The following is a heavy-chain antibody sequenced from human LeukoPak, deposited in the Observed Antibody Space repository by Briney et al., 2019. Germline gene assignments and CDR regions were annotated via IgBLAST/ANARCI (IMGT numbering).Heavy chain of an antibody. Sequence: GASVKVSCKASGDTFSGYYMHWVRQAPGQGLEWMGWINPIIGGTNYAQKFQGRVTMTTDTSISTAYMELSSLRSDDTAVYYCARLGRSGNWFDPWGQGTLVTVSS. V-gene: IGHV1-2*02. CDR1: GDTFSGYY. CDR3: ARLGRSGNWFDP. D-gene: IGHD3-10*01. CDR2: INPIIGGT. J-gene: IGHJ5*02.